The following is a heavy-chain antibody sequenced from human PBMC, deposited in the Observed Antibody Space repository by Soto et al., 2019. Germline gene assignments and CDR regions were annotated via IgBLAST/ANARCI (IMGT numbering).Heavy chain of an antibody. CDR2: IKSDGSST. Sequence: GGSLRLSCAASGFTFSNNWIHWVRQAPGKGLVWVSGIKSDGSSTTYADSVKGRFTISRDNAKNTLYLQMNSLRAEDTAVYYCASAAPFDYGGNSGFDFWGQGTLVTVSS. CDR3: ASAAPFDYGGNSGFDF. J-gene: IGHJ4*02. CDR1: GFTFSNNW. D-gene: IGHD4-17*01. V-gene: IGHV3-74*03.